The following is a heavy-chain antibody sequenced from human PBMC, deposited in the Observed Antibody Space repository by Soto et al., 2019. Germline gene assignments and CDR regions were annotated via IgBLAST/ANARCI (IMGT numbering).Heavy chain of an antibody. D-gene: IGHD6-25*01. Sequence: EVQLVESGGGLVQPGGSLRLSCVVSGFTFNTYWMTWIRQAPGKGLEWVANINEDGNKQNYVDSVRGRFTISRDNAKTSLYLQMNSLRVEETAVYYCATRAGAPADWGQGTLVTVSS. J-gene: IGHJ4*02. CDR3: ATRAGAPAD. V-gene: IGHV3-7*01. CDR2: INEDGNKQ. CDR1: GFTFNTYW.